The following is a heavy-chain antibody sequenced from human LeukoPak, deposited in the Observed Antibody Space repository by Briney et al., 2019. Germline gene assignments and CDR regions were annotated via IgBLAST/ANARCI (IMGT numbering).Heavy chain of an antibody. D-gene: IGHD6-13*01. V-gene: IGHV3-7*01. CDR3: AREWQGGIAAAGTRIEGDY. CDR1: GFIVSGYW. CDR2: IKQDGSEK. J-gene: IGHJ4*02. Sequence: GGSLRLSCAVSGFIVSGYWMTWVRQAPGKGLEGVANIKQDGSEKNYVDSVKGRFTISRDNAENSLFLQMNSLRVEDTAVYYCAREWQGGIAAAGTRIEGDYWGQGTLVAVSS.